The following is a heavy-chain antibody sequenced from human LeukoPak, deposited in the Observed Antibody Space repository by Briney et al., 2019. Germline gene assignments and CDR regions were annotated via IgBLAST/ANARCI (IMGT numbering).Heavy chain of an antibody. D-gene: IGHD6-13*01. V-gene: IGHV3-7*05. CDR1: GFTFRTYW. CDR2: INQDGNEE. Sequence: PGGSLRLSCAASGFTFRTYWMSWVRQAPGKGLEWVAIINQDGNEEYYEDSVKGRFTISRDNSKNTLYLQMNSLRAEDTAGYYCAKDMYISSWYYFDYWGQGTLVTVSS. J-gene: IGHJ4*02. CDR3: AKDMYISSWYYFDY.